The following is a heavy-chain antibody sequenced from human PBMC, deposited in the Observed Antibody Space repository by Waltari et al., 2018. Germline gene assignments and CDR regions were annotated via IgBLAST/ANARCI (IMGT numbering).Heavy chain of an antibody. V-gene: IGHV4-34*01. Sequence: QVQLQQWGAGLLKPSETLSLTCAVYGGSFSGYYWSWIRQPPGKGLEWIGEINHSGSTNYNPSLKSRVTISVDTSKNQFSLKLSSVTAADTAVYYCARGRSPYYYGSGSYYTYFDYWGQGTLVTVSS. CDR3: ARGRSPYYYGSGSYYTYFDY. D-gene: IGHD3-10*01. CDR1: GGSFSGYY. CDR2: INHSGST. J-gene: IGHJ4*02.